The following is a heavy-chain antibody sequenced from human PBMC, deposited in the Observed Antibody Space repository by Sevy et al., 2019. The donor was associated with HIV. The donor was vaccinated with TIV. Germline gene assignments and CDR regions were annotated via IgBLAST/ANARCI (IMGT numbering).Heavy chain of an antibody. CDR3: AREGSSGYYHTPFDY. D-gene: IGHD3-22*01. CDR2: IYYSGST. CDR1: GGSISSGDYY. J-gene: IGHJ4*02. V-gene: IGHV4-30-4*01. Sequence: SETLSLTCTVSGGSISSGDYYWSWIRQPPGKGLEWIGYIYYSGSTYYNPSLKSRVTISVDTSKNQFSLKLSSVTAADTAVYYCAREGSSGYYHTPFDYWGQGTLVTVSS.